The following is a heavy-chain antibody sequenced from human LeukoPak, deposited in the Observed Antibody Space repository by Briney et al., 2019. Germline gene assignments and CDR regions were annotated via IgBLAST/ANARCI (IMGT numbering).Heavy chain of an antibody. CDR3: AKDGDYVVNYHYYMDV. CDR2: ISSSSSYI. V-gene: IGHV3-21*01. CDR1: GFTFSSYS. D-gene: IGHD4-17*01. Sequence: GGSLRLSCAASGFTFSSYSMNWVRQAPGKGLEWVSSISSSSSYIYYADSVKGRFTISRDNAKNSLYLQMNSLRAEDTAVYYCAKDGDYVVNYHYYMDVWGKGTTVTVSS. J-gene: IGHJ6*03.